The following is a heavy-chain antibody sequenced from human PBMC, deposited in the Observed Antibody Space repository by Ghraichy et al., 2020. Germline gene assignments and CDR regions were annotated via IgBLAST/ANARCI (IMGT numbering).Heavy chain of an antibody. V-gene: IGHV4-34*01. CDR3: ASVYSSSWYLRMDV. CDR1: GGSFSGYY. J-gene: IGHJ6*02. D-gene: IGHD6-13*01. Sequence: SETLSLTCAVYGGSFSGYYCSWIRQPPGKGLEWIGEINHSGSTNYNPSLKSRVTISVDTSKNQFSLKLSSVTAADTAVYYCASVYSSSWYLRMDVWGQGTTVTVSS. CDR2: INHSGST.